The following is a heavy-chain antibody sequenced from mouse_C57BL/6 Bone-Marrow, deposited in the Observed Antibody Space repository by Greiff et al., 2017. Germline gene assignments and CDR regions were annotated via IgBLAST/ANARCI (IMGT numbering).Heavy chain of an antibody. J-gene: IGHJ1*03. Sequence: VQLQQSGAELVRPGASVKLSCTASGFNIKDYYMHWVKQRPEQGLEWIGWIDPENGDTEYASKFQGQATITADKSSNTADMQLSSLTSEDTDVYYCTPLDYGSSCFYWYFDVWGTGTTVTVSS. CDR1: GFNIKDYY. CDR2: IDPENGDT. D-gene: IGHD1-1*01. CDR3: TPLDYGSSCFYWYFDV. V-gene: IGHV14-4*01.